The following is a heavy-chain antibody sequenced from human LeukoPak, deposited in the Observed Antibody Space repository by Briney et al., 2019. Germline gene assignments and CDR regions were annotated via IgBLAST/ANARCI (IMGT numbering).Heavy chain of an antibody. CDR1: GYTFISYY. J-gene: IGHJ6*03. D-gene: IGHD6-13*01. CDR3: ARVGDSSSWHPLRYYYYMDV. Sequence: ASVKVSCKASGYTFISYYMHWVRQAPGQGLEWMGWINPNSGGTNYAQKFQGRVTMTRDTSISTAYMELSRLRSDDTAVYYCARVGDSSSWHPLRYYYYMDVWGKGTTVTISS. CDR2: INPNSGGT. V-gene: IGHV1-2*02.